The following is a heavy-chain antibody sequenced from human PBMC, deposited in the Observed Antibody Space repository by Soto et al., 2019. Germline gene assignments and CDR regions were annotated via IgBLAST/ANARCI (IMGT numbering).Heavy chain of an antibody. D-gene: IGHD6-19*01. CDR2: INNSGKNT. Sequence: EVQVLESGGGLVQPGGSLRLSCAASGSTFSNYAMSWVRQAPGKGLEWVSGINNSGKNTYYADSVKGRFTISRDNAKDTLYLQMNSLRAEDTAIYYCAKDARPGYDSGWHFFDYWGQGTLVTVSS. CDR3: AKDARPGYDSGWHFFDY. J-gene: IGHJ4*02. CDR1: GSTFSNYA. V-gene: IGHV3-23*01.